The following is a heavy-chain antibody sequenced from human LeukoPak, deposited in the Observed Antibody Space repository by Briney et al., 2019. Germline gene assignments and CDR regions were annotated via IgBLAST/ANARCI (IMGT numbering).Heavy chain of an antibody. V-gene: IGHV4-61*02. CDR2: IYTSGST. J-gene: IGHJ5*02. Sequence: SQTLSLTCTVSGGSISSGSYCWCWIRPPAGKGLEWIGRIYTSGSTNYHPSLRRRITISVDTPKNQFSLNLSSVTAADAAVYYCARVEDSSSWCAGNWFDPWGQGTLVTVSS. D-gene: IGHD6-13*01. CDR1: GGSISSGSYC. CDR3: ARVEDSSSWCAGNWFDP.